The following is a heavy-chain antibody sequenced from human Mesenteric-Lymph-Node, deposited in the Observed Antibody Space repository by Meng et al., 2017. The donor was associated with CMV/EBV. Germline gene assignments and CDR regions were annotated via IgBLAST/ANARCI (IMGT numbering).Heavy chain of an antibody. CDR3: ARDTSIAEERSGWWLDP. Sequence: TFSSYAISWVRQAPGQGLEWMGRIIPILGIANYAQKFQGRVTITADKSTSTAYMELSSLRSEDTAVYYCARDTSIAEERSGWWLDPWGQGILVTVSS. CDR2: IIPILGIA. D-gene: IGHD3-22*01. CDR1: TFSSYA. V-gene: IGHV1-69*04. J-gene: IGHJ5*02.